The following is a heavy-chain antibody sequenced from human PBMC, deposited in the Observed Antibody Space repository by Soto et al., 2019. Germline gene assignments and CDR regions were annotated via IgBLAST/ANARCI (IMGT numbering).Heavy chain of an antibody. D-gene: IGHD2-2*01. CDR1: GYTFTSYG. Sequence: ASVKVSCKASGYTFTSYGISWVRQAPGQGLEWMGWISAYNGNTNYAQKLQGRVTMTTDTSTSTAYMELRSLRSDDTAVYYCARDCSSTSCSGGWYYYGMDVWGQGTTVTVSS. CDR2: ISAYNGNT. J-gene: IGHJ6*02. CDR3: ARDCSSTSCSGGWYYYGMDV. V-gene: IGHV1-18*04.